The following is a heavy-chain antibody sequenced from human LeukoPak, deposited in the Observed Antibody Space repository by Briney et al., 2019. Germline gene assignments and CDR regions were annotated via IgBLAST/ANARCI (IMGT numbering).Heavy chain of an antibody. CDR1: GFTFSSYE. Sequence: PGGSLRLSCAASGFTFSSYEMNWVRQAPGKGLEWVSFISSSGSAIHYADSVRGRFTISRDNAKNSLYLQMSRLRAEDTAVYYCARVGRYCSATGCDYYYGMDVWGQGTTVTVSS. CDR2: ISSSGSAI. D-gene: IGHD2-15*01. V-gene: IGHV3-48*03. CDR3: ARVGRYCSATGCDYYYGMDV. J-gene: IGHJ6*02.